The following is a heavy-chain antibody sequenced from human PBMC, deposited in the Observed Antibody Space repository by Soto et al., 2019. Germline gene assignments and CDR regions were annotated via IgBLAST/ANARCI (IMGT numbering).Heavy chain of an antibody. CDR2: ISSSSSYI. CDR3: ARAKITFAAYYFDY. Sequence: KSGGSLRLSCAASGFIFSSYSMNWVRQAPGKGLEWVSSISSSSSYIYYADSVKGRFTISRDNAKNSLYLQMNSLRAEDTAVYYCARAKITFAAYYFDYWGQGTLVTVSS. D-gene: IGHD3-16*01. CDR1: GFIFSSYS. J-gene: IGHJ4*02. V-gene: IGHV3-21*01.